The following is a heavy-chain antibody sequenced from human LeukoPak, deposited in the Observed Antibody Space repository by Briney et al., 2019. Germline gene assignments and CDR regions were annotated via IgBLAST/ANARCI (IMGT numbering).Heavy chain of an antibody. CDR2: ISTNGGST. D-gene: IGHD6-13*01. J-gene: IGHJ4*02. CDR1: GFTFSSYT. CDR3: ARNIAVAGDDY. V-gene: IGHV3-64*01. Sequence: GSLRLSCAASGFTFSSYTMHWVRQAPGKGLEYVSAISTNGGSTSYANSVKGRFTTSRDNSKNTLYLQMGSLRAEDLDVYYCARNIAVAGDDYWGRGTLVTVSS.